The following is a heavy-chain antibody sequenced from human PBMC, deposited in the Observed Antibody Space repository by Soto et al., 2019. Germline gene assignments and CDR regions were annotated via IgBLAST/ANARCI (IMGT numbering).Heavy chain of an antibody. CDR2: IYYSGST. CDR3: ARDFPGYCSGGSCHYYFHY. Sequence: QVQLQESGPGLVKPSETLSLTCTVSGGSISSYYWSWIRQPPGKGLEWIGYIYYSGSTNYNPSLKSRVTISVDTSKNQFSLKLSSVTAAGTAVYYCARDFPGYCSGGSCHYYFHYWGQGTLVTVSS. V-gene: IGHV4-59*01. J-gene: IGHJ4*02. D-gene: IGHD2-15*01. CDR1: GGSISSYY.